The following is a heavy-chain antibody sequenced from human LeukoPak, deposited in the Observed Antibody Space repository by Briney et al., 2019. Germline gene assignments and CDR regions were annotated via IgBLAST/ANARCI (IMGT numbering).Heavy chain of an antibody. CDR3: ARGRKSIAARPKVNYYYYYMDV. D-gene: IGHD6-6*01. V-gene: IGHV4-34*01. CDR1: GGSFSGYY. CDR2: INHSGST. J-gene: IGHJ6*03. Sequence: SETLSLTCAVYGGSFSGYYWSWIRQPPGKGLEWIGEINHSGSTNYNPSLKSRVTISVDTSKNQFSLKLSSVTAADTAVYYCARGRKSIAARPKVNYYYYYMDVWGQGTLVTVSS.